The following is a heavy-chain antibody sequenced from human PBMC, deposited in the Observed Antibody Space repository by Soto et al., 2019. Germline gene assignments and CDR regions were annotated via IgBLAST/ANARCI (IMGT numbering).Heavy chain of an antibody. CDR1: GFSVTNNY. CDR2: IYSGGGT. D-gene: IGHD2-2*01. Sequence: QLVASGGGLIQPGESLTLSCEASGFSVTNNYMYWVRQAPGKGLEWVSLIYSGGGTHYADFVNGRFIISRDNSKNTLHLQMDKLRAEDTAIYYCARDIACSSSSCQGDNFDIWGRVTLVTVSP. CDR3: ARDIACSSSSCQGDNFDI. J-gene: IGHJ3*02. V-gene: IGHV3-53*01.